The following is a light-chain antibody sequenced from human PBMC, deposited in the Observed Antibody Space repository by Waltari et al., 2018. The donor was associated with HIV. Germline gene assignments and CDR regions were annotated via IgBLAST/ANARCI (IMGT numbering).Light chain of an antibody. V-gene: IGLV1-40*01. CDR2: GNS. CDR1: SSNTGAGYD. Sequence: QSVLTQPPSASGAPGQRVTISRTGRSSNTGAGYDVHWYQQLPGTAPKLLIYGNSNRPSRVPDRFSGSKSGTSASLAITGLQDEDEADYYCQSYDSSPSGSVFGGGTKLTVL. J-gene: IGLJ2*01. CDR3: QSYDSSPSGSV.